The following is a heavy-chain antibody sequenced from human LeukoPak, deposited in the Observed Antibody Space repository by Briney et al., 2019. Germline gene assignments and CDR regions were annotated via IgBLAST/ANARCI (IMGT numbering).Heavy chain of an antibody. CDR3: ARALMGDIAVAEPHFDY. CDR2: IYYSGST. Sequence: SETLSLTCTVSGDSISSYYWTWIRQPPGKGLEWIGYIYYSGSTNYNPSLKSRVTISVDTSKNQFSLKLGSVTAADTAVYYCARALMGDIAVAEPHFDYWGQGTLVTVSS. CDR1: GDSISSYY. V-gene: IGHV4-59*01. D-gene: IGHD6-19*01. J-gene: IGHJ4*02.